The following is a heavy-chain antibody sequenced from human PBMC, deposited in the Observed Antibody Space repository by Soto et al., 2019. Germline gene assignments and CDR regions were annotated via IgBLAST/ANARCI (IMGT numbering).Heavy chain of an antibody. CDR3: ARTPSWVAGTYPPNYYYYGMEV. V-gene: IGHV2-70*01. Sequence: SGPTLVNPTQTLTLTCTFSGFSLSTSGMCVSWSRQPPGKALECLALIDWDDYKYYSTSLKTSLTISKDTSKNQVVLTMTNMDPADTAPYYCARTPSWVAGTYPPNYYYYGMEVWGQGTPVTVSS. D-gene: IGHD6-13*01. J-gene: IGHJ6*02. CDR1: GFSLSTSGMC. CDR2: IDWDDYK.